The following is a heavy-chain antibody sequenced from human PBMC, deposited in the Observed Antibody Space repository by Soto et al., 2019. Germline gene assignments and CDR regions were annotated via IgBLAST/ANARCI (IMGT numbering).Heavy chain of an antibody. Sequence: SETLSLTCTVSGASISGFYWSWIRKSAGKGLEWIGRIYATGATDYNPSLKSRVMMSVDTSKKQFPLKLRSVTAADTAVYYCVRDGTKTLRDWFDPWGQGISVTVSS. CDR3: VRDGTKTLRDWFDP. CDR2: IYATGAT. CDR1: GASISGFY. V-gene: IGHV4-4*07. J-gene: IGHJ5*02. D-gene: IGHD1-1*01.